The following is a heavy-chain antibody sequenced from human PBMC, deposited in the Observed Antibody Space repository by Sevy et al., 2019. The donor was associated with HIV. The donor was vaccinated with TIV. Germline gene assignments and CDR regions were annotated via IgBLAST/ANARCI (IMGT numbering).Heavy chain of an antibody. Sequence: GGSLRLSCAASGFTFSSYSMNWVRQAPGKGLEWVSSISSSSSYIYYADSVKGRFTISRDNAKNSLYLQMNSLRAEDTAVYYCARSGDSSGYYQNNWFDPWGQRTLVTVSS. CDR1: GFTFSSYS. CDR2: ISSSSSYI. V-gene: IGHV3-21*01. CDR3: ARSGDSSGYYQNNWFDP. D-gene: IGHD3-22*01. J-gene: IGHJ5*02.